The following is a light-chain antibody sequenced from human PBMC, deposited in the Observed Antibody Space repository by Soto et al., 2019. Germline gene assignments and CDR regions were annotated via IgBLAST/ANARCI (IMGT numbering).Light chain of an antibody. CDR1: QDISSY. Sequence: DIQLTQSPSFLSASVGDRITITCRASQDISSYLAWYQQKPGKAPELLIYGASTLQSGVPSRFSGSRSGTEFTLTISSLQPEDFATYYCQQVHTYSTFGQGTRLEIE. J-gene: IGKJ5*01. V-gene: IGKV1-9*01. CDR2: GAS. CDR3: QQVHTYST.